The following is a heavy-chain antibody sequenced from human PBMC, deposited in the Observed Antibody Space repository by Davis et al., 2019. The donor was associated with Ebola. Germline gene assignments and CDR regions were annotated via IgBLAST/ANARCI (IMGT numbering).Heavy chain of an antibody. Sequence: GESLKISCAVSGFTFSSYWMSWVRQAPGKGLEWVANIKQDGSEIHYVDSVKGRFTISRDNAKNSLYLQRNSLRAEDTAVYYCARETYYYDSSGYYRYYFDYWGQGTLVTVSS. J-gene: IGHJ4*02. V-gene: IGHV3-7*01. CDR3: ARETYYYDSSGYYRYYFDY. D-gene: IGHD3-22*01. CDR1: GFTFSSYW. CDR2: IKQDGSEI.